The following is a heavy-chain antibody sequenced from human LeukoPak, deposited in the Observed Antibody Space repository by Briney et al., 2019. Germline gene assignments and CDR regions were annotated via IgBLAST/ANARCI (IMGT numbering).Heavy chain of an antibody. J-gene: IGHJ4*02. CDR1: GFTFTTYA. V-gene: IGHV3-23*01. Sequence: GGSLRLSCAASGFTFTTYAMTWVRQAPGKGLEWVSSISSSGVSTYYADSVKGRFTISRDNSKNTLYLQMSSLRAEDTAVYYCAKEGPRAVAYIPDYWGQGTMVTVSS. CDR2: ISSSGVST. CDR3: AKEGPRAVAYIPDY. D-gene: IGHD6-19*01.